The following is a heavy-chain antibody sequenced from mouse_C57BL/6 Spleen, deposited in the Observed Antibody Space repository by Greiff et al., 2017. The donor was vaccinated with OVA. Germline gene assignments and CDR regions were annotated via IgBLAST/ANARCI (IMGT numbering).Heavy chain of an antibody. D-gene: IGHD3-2*02. Sequence: VQLKESGTVLARPGASVKMSCKTSGYTFTSYWMHWVKQRPGQGLEWIGAIYPGNSDTSYNQKFKGKAKLTAVTSASTAYMELSSLTNEDSAIYSCTRYEGSSGYVNYFDYWGQGTTLTVSS. V-gene: IGHV1-5*01. CDR1: GYTFTSYW. CDR2: IYPGNSDT. J-gene: IGHJ2*01. CDR3: TRYEGSSGYVNYFDY.